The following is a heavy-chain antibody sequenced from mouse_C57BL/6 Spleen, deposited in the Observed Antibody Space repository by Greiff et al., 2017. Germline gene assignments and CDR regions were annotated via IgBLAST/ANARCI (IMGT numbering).Heavy chain of an antibody. CDR1: GYTFTDYN. Sequence: EVKVVESGPELVKPGASVKMSCKASGYTFTDYNMHWVKQSHGQSLEWIGYINPNNGGTSYNQKFKGKATLTVNKSSSTAYMELRSLTSEDAAVYYCARGDYYGSSYYWGQGTTLTVSS. CDR3: ARGDYYGSSYY. V-gene: IGHV1-22*01. D-gene: IGHD1-1*01. CDR2: INPNNGGT. J-gene: IGHJ2*01.